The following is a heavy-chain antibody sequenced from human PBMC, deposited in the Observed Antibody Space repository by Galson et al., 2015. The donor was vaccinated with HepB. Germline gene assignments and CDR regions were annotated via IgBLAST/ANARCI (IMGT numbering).Heavy chain of an antibody. J-gene: IGHJ3*02. D-gene: IGHD3-9*01. CDR3: ARGSRLRYFDRIARGGAFDI. V-gene: IGHV1-18*01. Sequence: SVKVSCKASGYTFTSYGISWVRQAPGQGLEWMGWISAYNGNTNYAQKLQGRVTITTATSTSTAYMELRSLRSDDTAVYYCARGSRLRYFDRIARGGAFDIRGQGTMVTGSS. CDR2: ISAYNGNT. CDR1: GYTFTSYG.